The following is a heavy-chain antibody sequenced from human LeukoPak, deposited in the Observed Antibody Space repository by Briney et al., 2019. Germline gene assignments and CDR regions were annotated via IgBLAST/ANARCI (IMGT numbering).Heavy chain of an antibody. Sequence: ASVKVSCKASGYTFTGYYMRWVRQAPGQGLEWMGWINPNSGGTNYAQKFQGRVTMTRDTSISTAYMELSRLRSDDTAVYYCARGGSGYYPPDAFDIWGQGTMVTVSS. V-gene: IGHV1-2*02. CDR3: ARGGSGYYPPDAFDI. CDR1: GYTFTGYY. J-gene: IGHJ3*02. CDR2: INPNSGGT. D-gene: IGHD3-22*01.